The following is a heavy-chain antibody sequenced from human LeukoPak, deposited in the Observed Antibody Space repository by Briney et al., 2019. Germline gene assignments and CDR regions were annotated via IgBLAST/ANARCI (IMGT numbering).Heavy chain of an antibody. CDR1: GFTFSGYG. V-gene: IGHV3-30*02. Sequence: PGGSLRLSCAASGFTFSGYGMHWVRRAPGKGLEWVAFIRYDGSNKYYADSVKGRFTISRDNSKNTLYLQMNSLRAEDTAVYYCAKVSSGSRYYYYYGMDVWGQGTTVTVSS. CDR2: IRYDGSNK. J-gene: IGHJ6*02. D-gene: IGHD1-26*01. CDR3: AKVSSGSRYYYYYGMDV.